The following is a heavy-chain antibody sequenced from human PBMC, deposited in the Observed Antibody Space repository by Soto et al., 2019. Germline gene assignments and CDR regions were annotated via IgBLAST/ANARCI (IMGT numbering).Heavy chain of an antibody. CDR2: IDGSGTTK. Sequence: EVQLLESGGGLVQPGGSLRLSCGVSGFTFNDFEMNWVRQAPGKGLEWLAYIDGSGTTKKYADSVRGRFTISRDNTNNSLFLQMNCLGAADTAIYYCARGFGRVNYVGQGTLASVSS. CDR3: ARGFGRVNY. J-gene: IGHJ4*02. V-gene: IGHV3-48*03. D-gene: IGHD3-10*01. CDR1: GFTFNDFE.